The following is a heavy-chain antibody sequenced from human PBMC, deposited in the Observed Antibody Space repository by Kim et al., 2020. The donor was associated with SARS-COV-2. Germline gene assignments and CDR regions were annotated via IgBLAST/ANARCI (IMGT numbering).Heavy chain of an antibody. V-gene: IGHV4-39*07. CDR1: GGSISSTSYY. J-gene: IGHJ6*02. Sequence: SETLSLTCTVSGGSISSTSYYWGWIRQPPGKGPEWIGNIYYSGSTYYNPSLKSRVTISVDTSKNQFSLKLSSVTAADTAVYYCARVRMVRGVRGMDVWGPGTTVTVSS. CDR3: ARVRMVRGVRGMDV. D-gene: IGHD3-10*01. CDR2: IYYSGST.